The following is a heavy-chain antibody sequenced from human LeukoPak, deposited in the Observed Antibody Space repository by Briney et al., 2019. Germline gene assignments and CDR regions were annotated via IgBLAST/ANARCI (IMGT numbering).Heavy chain of an antibody. Sequence: PSETLSLTCAVYGGSFSGYYWSWIRQPPGKGLEWIGEINHSGSTNYNPSLKSRVTISVDTSKNQFSLKLSSVTAADTAVYYCARHVDTATDFDYWGQGTLVTVSS. V-gene: IGHV4-34*01. CDR1: GGSFSGYY. J-gene: IGHJ4*02. D-gene: IGHD5-18*01. CDR3: ARHVDTATDFDY. CDR2: INHSGST.